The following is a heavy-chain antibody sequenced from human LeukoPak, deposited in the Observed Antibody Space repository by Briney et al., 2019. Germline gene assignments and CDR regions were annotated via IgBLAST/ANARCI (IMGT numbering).Heavy chain of an antibody. V-gene: IGHV1-8*01. Sequence: ASVKVSCKASGYTFTSYDINWVRQATAQGLDWMGWMNPNSGNTGYAQKFQVRVTMTRNTSIGTAYMELSSLRSEDAAVYYCAREFRDYGDPYGMDVWGQGTTVTVSS. J-gene: IGHJ6*02. CDR3: AREFRDYGDPYGMDV. D-gene: IGHD4-17*01. CDR2: MNPNSGNT. CDR1: GYTFTSYD.